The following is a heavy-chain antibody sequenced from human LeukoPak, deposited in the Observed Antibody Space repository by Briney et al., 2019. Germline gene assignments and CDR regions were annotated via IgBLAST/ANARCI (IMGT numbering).Heavy chain of an antibody. Sequence: SETLSLTCTVSGGSISSYYWSWIRQPPGKGLEWIGYIYYSGSTNYNPSLKSRVTILVDTSKNQFSLKLSSVTATDTAVYYCAGGTGVPAAEFDYWGQGTLVTVSS. CDR1: GGSISSYY. D-gene: IGHD2-2*01. J-gene: IGHJ4*02. V-gene: IGHV4-59*01. CDR3: AGGTGVPAAEFDY. CDR2: IYYSGST.